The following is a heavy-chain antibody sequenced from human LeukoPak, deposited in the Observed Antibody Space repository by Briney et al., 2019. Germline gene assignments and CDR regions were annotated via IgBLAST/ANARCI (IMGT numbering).Heavy chain of an antibody. CDR1: GGTFSSYA. Sequence: SVKVSCKASGGTFSSYAISWVRQAPGQGLEWMGGIIPIFGTANYAQKFQGRVTITADKSTSTAYMELSSLRSDDTAAYYCARAVAATPYYYYMDVWGKGTTVTISS. J-gene: IGHJ6*03. V-gene: IGHV1-69*06. D-gene: IGHD2-15*01. CDR3: ARAVAATPYYYYMDV. CDR2: IIPIFGTA.